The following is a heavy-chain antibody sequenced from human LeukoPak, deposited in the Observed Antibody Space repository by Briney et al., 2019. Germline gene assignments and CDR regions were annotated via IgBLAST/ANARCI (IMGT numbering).Heavy chain of an antibody. V-gene: IGHV1-46*01. CDR3: VREESGGYFDY. J-gene: IGHJ4*02. CDR2: IAPSVDTT. Sequence: ASVKVSCKSFGFTFTSYLLHWVRQAPGQGLEWVGRIAPSVDTTNYAQKFRGRVTMTRDTSTSTVYMELSSLRSDDTAIYYCVREESGGYFDYWGQGTLVTVSS. CDR1: GFTFTSYL. D-gene: IGHD2-8*02.